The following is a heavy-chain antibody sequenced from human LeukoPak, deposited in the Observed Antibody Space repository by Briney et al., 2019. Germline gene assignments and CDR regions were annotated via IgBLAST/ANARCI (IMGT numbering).Heavy chain of an antibody. Sequence: SETLSLTCTVSGGSISSYYWSWIRQPPGKGLEWIGYIYYSVSTNYNPSLKSRVTISVDTSKNQFSLKLSSVTAADTAVYYCARSASGGDARFDYWGQGTLGSASS. J-gene: IGHJ4*02. D-gene: IGHD2-21*02. CDR1: GGSISSYY. CDR2: IYYSVST. V-gene: IGHV4-59*08. CDR3: ARSASGGDARFDY.